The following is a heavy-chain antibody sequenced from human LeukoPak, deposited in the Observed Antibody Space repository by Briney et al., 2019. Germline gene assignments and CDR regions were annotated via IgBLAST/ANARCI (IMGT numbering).Heavy chain of an antibody. V-gene: IGHV3-23*01. Sequence: GGSLKLACEAPGLRFSSNALSWVRKAPGKGLKWVSAISGSGVSTYYADSVKGRFTVSRDNSKNTLYLQMSSLRAEDTAVYYCARMYCSTTTCYTDAFDIWGQGTMVTVSS. D-gene: IGHD2-2*02. J-gene: IGHJ3*02. CDR2: ISGSGVST. CDR1: GLRFSSNA. CDR3: ARMYCSTTTCYTDAFDI.